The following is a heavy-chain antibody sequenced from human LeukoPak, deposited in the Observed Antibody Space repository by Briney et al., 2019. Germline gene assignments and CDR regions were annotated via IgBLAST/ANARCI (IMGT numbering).Heavy chain of an antibody. CDR1: GGSISSYY. Sequence: SETLSLTCTVSGGSISSYYWSWIRQPPGKGLEWIGYIYYSGSTNYNPSLKSRVTISVDTSKNQFSLKLSSVTAADTALYYCARDGVYSSSSPYFQHWGQGTLVTVSS. J-gene: IGHJ1*01. CDR3: ARDGVYSSSSPYFQH. D-gene: IGHD6-6*01. V-gene: IGHV4-59*01. CDR2: IYYSGST.